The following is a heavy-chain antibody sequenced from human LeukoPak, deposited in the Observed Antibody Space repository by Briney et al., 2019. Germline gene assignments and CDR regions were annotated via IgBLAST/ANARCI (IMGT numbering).Heavy chain of an antibody. CDR3: AKAQTNYYDILTGAGHYFDY. V-gene: IGHV3-30*02. J-gene: IGHJ4*02. D-gene: IGHD3-9*01. CDR1: GFTFSSYG. CDR2: IRYDGSNK. Sequence: PGGSLRLSCAASGFTFSSYGMHWVRQAPGKGLEWVAFIRYDGSNKYYADSVKGRFTISRDNSKNTLYLQMNSLRAEDTAVYYCAKAQTNYYDILTGAGHYFDYWGQGTLVTVSS.